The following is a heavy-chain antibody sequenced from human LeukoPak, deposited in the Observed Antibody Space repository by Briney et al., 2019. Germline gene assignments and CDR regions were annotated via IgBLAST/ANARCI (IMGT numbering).Heavy chain of an antibody. J-gene: IGHJ6*03. CDR2: INPNSGGT. CDR1: GYTFTGYY. CDR3: ARAIGQLQNLYYYYYYYMDV. Sequence: GASVKVSCKASGYTFTGYYIHWVRQAPGQGLEWIGWINPNSGGTNYAQKFQGRVTMTRDTSISTAYMELSRLRSDDTAVYFCARAIGQLQNLYYYYYYYMDVWGKGTTVTVSS. D-gene: IGHD6-6*01. V-gene: IGHV1-2*02.